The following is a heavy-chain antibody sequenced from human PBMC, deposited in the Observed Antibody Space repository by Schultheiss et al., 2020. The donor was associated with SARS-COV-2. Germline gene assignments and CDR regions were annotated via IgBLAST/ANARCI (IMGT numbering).Heavy chain of an antibody. CDR1: GFTFSASY. J-gene: IGHJ4*02. Sequence: GESLKISCAASGFTFSASYMNWVRQAPGKGLEWVSSISSSSSYIYYADSVKGRFTISRDNAKNSLYLQMNSLRAEDTAVYYCAREGSGWYEGSVVYWGQGTLVTVSS. CDR3: AREGSGWYEGSVVY. D-gene: IGHD6-19*01. V-gene: IGHV3-21*04. CDR2: ISSSSSYI.